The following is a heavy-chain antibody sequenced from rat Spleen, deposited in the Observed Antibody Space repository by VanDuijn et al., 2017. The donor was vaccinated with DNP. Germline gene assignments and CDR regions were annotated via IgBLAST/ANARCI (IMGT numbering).Heavy chain of an antibody. CDR3: AGRPPPTRGPFDY. J-gene: IGHJ2*01. V-gene: IGHV5-17*01. D-gene: IGHD1-4*01. CDR2: ITYGGHFT. Sequence: EVQLVESDGGSVQPGRSLKVSCAASGFTFSDYYMAWVRQVPTKGLEWVATITYGGHFTYYRDSVKGRFTISRDNANSTLYLQMDSLRSEDTATYYCAGRPPPTRGPFDYWGQGIMVTVSS. CDR1: GFTFSDYY.